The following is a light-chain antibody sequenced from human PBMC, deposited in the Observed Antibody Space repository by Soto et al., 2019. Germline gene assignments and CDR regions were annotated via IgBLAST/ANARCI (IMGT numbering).Light chain of an antibody. J-gene: IGKJ5*01. Sequence: DIQMTQSPSSLSASVGDRVTITCRASQGISSYLSWYQQKPGKAPKFLIYAASSLQRGVPSRFSGSGSGTDFTLPISSLQPEDFATYYCQQSYSTPITFGQGTRLEIK. CDR3: QQSYSTPIT. CDR1: QGISSY. V-gene: IGKV1-39*01. CDR2: AAS.